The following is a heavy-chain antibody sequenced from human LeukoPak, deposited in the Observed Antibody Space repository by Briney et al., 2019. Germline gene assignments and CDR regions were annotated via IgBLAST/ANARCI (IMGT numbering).Heavy chain of an antibody. J-gene: IGHJ3*02. CDR1: GFTFSSYW. V-gene: IGHV3-7*01. CDR3: ARMITMIVVVTPNHAFDI. D-gene: IGHD3-22*01. Sequence: PGGSLRLSCAASGFTFSSYWMSWVRQAPGKGLEWVANIKQDGSEKYYVDSVKGRFTISRDNAKNSLYLQMNSLRAEDTAVYYCARMITMIVVVTPNHAFDIWGQGTMVTVSS. CDR2: IKQDGSEK.